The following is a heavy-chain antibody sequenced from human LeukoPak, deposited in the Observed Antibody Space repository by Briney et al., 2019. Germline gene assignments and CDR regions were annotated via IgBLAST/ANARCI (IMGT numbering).Heavy chain of an antibody. Sequence: PGGSLRHSCVASGFTFSSYGTHWVRQAPGKGLEWVAVTSYEGSNKNYADSVKGRFTISRDNSKNTLYLQMNSLRAEDTAVYYCANNGRGGWYDYYYGMDVWGKGTTVTVSS. J-gene: IGHJ6*04. CDR3: ANNGRGGWYDYYYGMDV. V-gene: IGHV3-30*18. CDR1: GFTFSSYG. CDR2: TSYEGSNK. D-gene: IGHD6-19*01.